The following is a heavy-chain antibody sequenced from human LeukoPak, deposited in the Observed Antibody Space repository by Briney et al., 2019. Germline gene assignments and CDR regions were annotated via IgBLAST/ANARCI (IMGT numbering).Heavy chain of an antibody. D-gene: IGHD5-18*01. CDR1: GFTFSGYG. J-gene: IGHJ4*02. CDR3: AKDWGYTTMVSYYFDY. Sequence: GGSLRLSCAASGFTFSGYGMHWVRQAPDKGLEWVAVIWYDGNNKYYADSVKGRFTISRDNSKNALYLQMNSLRAEDTAVYYCAKDWGYTTMVSYYFDYWGQGALVTVSS. CDR2: IWYDGNNK. V-gene: IGHV3-33*06.